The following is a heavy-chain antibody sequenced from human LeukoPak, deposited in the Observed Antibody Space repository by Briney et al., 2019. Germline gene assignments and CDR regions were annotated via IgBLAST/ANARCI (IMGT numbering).Heavy chain of an antibody. V-gene: IGHV4-4*02. CDR1: GGSISSSNW. J-gene: IGHJ4*02. CDR3: ARGDSSSWYSYFDY. D-gene: IGHD6-13*01. Sequence: SGTLSLTCAVSGGSISSSNWWSWVRQPPGKGLEWIGEIYHSGSTNYNPSLKSRVTIPVDKSKNQFSLKLSSVTAADTAVYYCARGDSSSWYSYFDYWGQGTLVTVSS. CDR2: IYHSGST.